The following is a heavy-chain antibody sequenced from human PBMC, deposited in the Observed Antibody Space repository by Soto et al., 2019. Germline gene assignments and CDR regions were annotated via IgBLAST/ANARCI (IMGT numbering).Heavy chain of an antibody. CDR3: ARLPGPLVSVLYIYPVDARETPSDVDV. J-gene: IGHJ6*02. CDR2: ISGNGDTT. V-gene: IGHV3-23*01. Sequence: GGSLRLSCAASGFTFSSSAMSWVRQAPGKGLDWVSAISGNGDTTYYADSVKGRFTISKDISKNALYLQMNGLRHEDTAVYYCARLPGPLVSVLYIYPVDARETPSDVDVWGQGTSVTVSS. D-gene: IGHD2-21*02. CDR1: GFTFSSSA.